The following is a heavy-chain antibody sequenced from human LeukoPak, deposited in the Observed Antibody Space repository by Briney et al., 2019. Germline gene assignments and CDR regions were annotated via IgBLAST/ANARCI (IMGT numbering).Heavy chain of an antibody. V-gene: IGHV3-11*06. CDR2: ISSSSSYI. J-gene: IGHJ5*02. Sequence: GGSLRLSCAASGFTFSDYYMTWIRQTPGKGLEWVSSISSSSSYIYYADSVKGRFTISRDNAKNSLYLQMNSLRAEDTAVYYCARDGGSYFWFDPWGQGTLVTVSS. CDR3: ARDGGSYFWFDP. CDR1: GFTFSDYY. D-gene: IGHD1-26*01.